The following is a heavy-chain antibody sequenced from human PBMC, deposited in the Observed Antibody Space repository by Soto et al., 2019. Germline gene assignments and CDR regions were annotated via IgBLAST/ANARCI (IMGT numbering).Heavy chain of an antibody. V-gene: IGHV3-49*03. CDR1: GFTFGDYA. Sequence: GSLRLSCTASGFTFGDYAMSWFRQAPGKGLEWVGFIRSKAYGGTTEYAASVKGRFTISRDDSKSIAYLQMNSLKTEDTAVYYCTRLNYDFWSGFPTPYYYMDVWGKGTTVTVSS. CDR3: TRLNYDFWSGFPTPYYYMDV. J-gene: IGHJ6*03. D-gene: IGHD3-3*01. CDR2: IRSKAYGGTT.